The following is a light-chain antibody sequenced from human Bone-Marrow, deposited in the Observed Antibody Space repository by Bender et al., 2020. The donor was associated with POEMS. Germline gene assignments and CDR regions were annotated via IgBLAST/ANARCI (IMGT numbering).Light chain of an antibody. CDR1: GSNIGGYP. CDR2: TNN. Sequence: QSVLTQPPSVSGTPGQRVTISCSGSGSNIGGYPVNWYQQLPGTAPRLLIYTNNERPSGVPDRFSGSKSGTSASLAINGLRSDDEAIYFCVAWDASLNGWVFGGGTKLTVL. J-gene: IGLJ3*02. CDR3: VAWDASLNGWV. V-gene: IGLV1-44*01.